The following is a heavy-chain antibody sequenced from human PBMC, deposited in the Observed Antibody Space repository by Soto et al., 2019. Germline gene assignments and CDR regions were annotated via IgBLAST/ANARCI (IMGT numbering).Heavy chain of an antibody. CDR3: ARAGSDYYDSSGYYPDYYYYYGMDV. Sequence: PTETLSLTYTVSVGSISSSSYYWGWIRQPPGKGMEWIGSIYYSGSTYYNPSLKSRVTISVDTSKNQFSLKLSSVTAADTAVYYCARAGSDYYDSSGYYPDYYYYYGMDVWGQGTTVTVSS. J-gene: IGHJ6*02. D-gene: IGHD3-22*01. CDR2: IYYSGST. CDR1: VGSISSSSYY. V-gene: IGHV4-39*07.